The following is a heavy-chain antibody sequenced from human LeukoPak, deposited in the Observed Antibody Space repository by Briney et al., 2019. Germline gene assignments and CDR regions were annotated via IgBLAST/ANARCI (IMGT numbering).Heavy chain of an antibody. CDR2: INHSGST. D-gene: IGHD5-18*01. V-gene: IGHV4-34*01. J-gene: IGHJ6*03. CDR1: GGSFSGYY. CDR3: ARGYSYGFPHYYYYMDV. Sequence: SETLSLTCAVYGGSFSGYYWSWIRQPPGKGLEWIGEINHSGSTNYNPSLKSRVTISVDTSKNQFSLKLSSVTAADTAVYYCARGYSYGFPHYYYYMDVWGKGTTVTISS.